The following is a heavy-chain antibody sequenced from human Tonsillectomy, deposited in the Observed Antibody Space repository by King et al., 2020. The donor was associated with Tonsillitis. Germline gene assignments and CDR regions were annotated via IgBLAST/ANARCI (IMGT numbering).Heavy chain of an antibody. CDR2: ISQDASDN. J-gene: IGHJ4*02. CDR1: GFFFTSFA. D-gene: IGHD3-22*01. V-gene: IGHV3-30-3*01. Sequence: VQLVESGGGVVEPGKSLRLSCAVSGFFFTSFAIHWVPQAPGRGLEWVPFISQDASDNYYADSVKGRFTVSRDNSKRTLYLQMNSLRAADTAVYYCAITYDSSGYYYNARDYWGQGTLVTVSS. CDR3: AITYDSSGYYYNARDY.